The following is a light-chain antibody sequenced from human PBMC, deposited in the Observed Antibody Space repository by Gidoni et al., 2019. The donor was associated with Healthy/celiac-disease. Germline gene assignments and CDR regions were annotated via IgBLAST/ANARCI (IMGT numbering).Light chain of an antibody. CDR2: GNS. Sequence: QSVLTQPPSVSGAPGQGVTISCTGSSSNIGAGYDVHWYQQLPGTAPKLLIYGNSNRPSGVPDRFSGSKSGTSASLAITGLQAEDEADYYCQSYDSSLSGFHVVFGGGTKLTVL. J-gene: IGLJ2*01. CDR1: SSNIGAGYD. V-gene: IGLV1-40*01. CDR3: QSYDSSLSGFHVV.